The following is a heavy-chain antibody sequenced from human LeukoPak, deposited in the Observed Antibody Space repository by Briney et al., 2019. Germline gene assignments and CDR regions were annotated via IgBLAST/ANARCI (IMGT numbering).Heavy chain of an antibody. CDR1: GFTFSSYG. J-gene: IGHJ3*02. CDR2: IWYDGSNK. Sequence: GRSLRLSCAASGFTFSSYGMHWVRQAPGKGLEWVAVIWYDGSNKYYADSVKGRFTISRDNSKNTLYLQMNTLRAEDTAVYYCAKDNWLDAFDIWGQGTMVTVSS. CDR3: AKDNWLDAFDI. D-gene: IGHD1-20*01. V-gene: IGHV3-33*06.